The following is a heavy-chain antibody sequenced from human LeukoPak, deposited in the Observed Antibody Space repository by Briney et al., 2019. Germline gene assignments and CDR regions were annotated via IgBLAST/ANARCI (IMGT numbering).Heavy chain of an antibody. J-gene: IGHJ5*02. D-gene: IGHD2-15*01. V-gene: IGHV1-18*01. Sequence: ASVKVSCKASGYTFTSYGISWVRQAPGQGLEWMGWIRAYNGNTNYAQKLQGRVTMTTDTSTSTAYMELRSLRSDDTAVYYCARDLCSGGSCYALVWFDPWGQGTLVTVSS. CDR3: ARDLCSGGSCYALVWFDP. CDR1: GYTFTSYG. CDR2: IRAYNGNT.